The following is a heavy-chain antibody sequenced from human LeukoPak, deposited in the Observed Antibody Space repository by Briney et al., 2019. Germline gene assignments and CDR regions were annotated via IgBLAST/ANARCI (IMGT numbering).Heavy chain of an antibody. J-gene: IGHJ5*01. CDR1: GGSISRGDYC. D-gene: IGHD3-22*01. Sequence: SETLSLTCTVSGGSISRGDYCWNWIRQPPGKGLEWIGYIYYSGDTYYNPSLQSRVTISVDTSKNQFSLKLNSVTAADTAIYYCARDQRSGYYDSWGQGTLVTVSS. CDR3: ARDQRSGYYDS. V-gene: IGHV4-30-4*01. CDR2: IYYSGDT.